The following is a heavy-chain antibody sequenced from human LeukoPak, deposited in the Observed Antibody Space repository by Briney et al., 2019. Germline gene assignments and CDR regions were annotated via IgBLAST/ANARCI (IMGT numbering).Heavy chain of an antibody. CDR3: AKDRVVVVAATPDY. D-gene: IGHD2-15*01. CDR1: GYSFTSHY. Sequence: ASVKVSCKASGYSFTSHYMHWVRQAPGQGLEWLGLINPSGSSTLYAQKFQGRVTMTRDMSTTTDYMELSSLRAEDTAVYYCAKDRVVVVAATPDYWGQGTLVTVSS. CDR2: INPSGSST. V-gene: IGHV1-46*01. J-gene: IGHJ4*02.